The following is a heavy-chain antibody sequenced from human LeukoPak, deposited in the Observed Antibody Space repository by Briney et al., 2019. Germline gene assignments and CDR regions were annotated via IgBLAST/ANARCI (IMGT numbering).Heavy chain of an antibody. Sequence: PGGSLRLSCAASGFTLSSYWMYWVRQAPGKGLVWVSRIKSDGRSTSYADSVKGRFTISRDNAKNTLYLQMNSLRAEDTAVYYCARDRDSGRDGYKPFVHWGQGTLVTVSS. D-gene: IGHD5-24*01. V-gene: IGHV3-74*01. CDR1: GFTLSSYW. CDR3: ARDRDSGRDGYKPFVH. J-gene: IGHJ4*02. CDR2: IKSDGRST.